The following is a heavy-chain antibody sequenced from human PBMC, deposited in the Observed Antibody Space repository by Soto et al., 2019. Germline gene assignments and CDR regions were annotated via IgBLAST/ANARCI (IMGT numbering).Heavy chain of an antibody. D-gene: IGHD3-22*01. Sequence: GGSLRLSCAASGFTFSSYEMNWVRQAPGKGLEWVSYISSSGSTIYYADSVKGRFTISRDNAKISLYLQMNSLRAEDTAVYYCARAHYYDSSGYYWAFDYWGQGTLVTVSS. J-gene: IGHJ4*02. CDR1: GFTFSSYE. CDR3: ARAHYYDSSGYYWAFDY. V-gene: IGHV3-48*03. CDR2: ISSSGSTI.